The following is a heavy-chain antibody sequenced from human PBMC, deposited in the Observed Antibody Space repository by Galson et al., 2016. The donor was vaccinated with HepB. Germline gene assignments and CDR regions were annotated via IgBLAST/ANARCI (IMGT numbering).Heavy chain of an antibody. D-gene: IGHD3-16*01. V-gene: IGHV4-39*01. J-gene: IGHJ6*02. CDR2: IFYSGTT. Sequence: SETLSPTCTVSGDSISSSIYYWAWIRQPPGKGREWIGSIFYSGTTFYNPSPKSRVTLSVDTSRNQFSLKLNSVTAAVTVLYYCPRQSYAHYYGMDVWGQGTTVTVSS. CDR3: PRQSYAHYYGMDV. CDR1: GDSISSSIYY.